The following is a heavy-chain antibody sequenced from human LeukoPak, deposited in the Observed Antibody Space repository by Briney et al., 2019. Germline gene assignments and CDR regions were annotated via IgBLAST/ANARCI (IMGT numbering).Heavy chain of an antibody. J-gene: IGHJ4*02. CDR2: ISYDGSNK. CDR1: GFTFSSYA. CDR3: AKDRYYYDSSALQYYFDY. D-gene: IGHD3-22*01. Sequence: GGSLRLSCAAPGFTFSSYAMHWVRQAPGKGLEWVAVISYDGSNKYYADSVKGRFTISRDNSKNTLYLQMNSLRAEDTAVYYCAKDRYYYDSSALQYYFDYWGQGTLVTVSS. V-gene: IGHV3-30-3*01.